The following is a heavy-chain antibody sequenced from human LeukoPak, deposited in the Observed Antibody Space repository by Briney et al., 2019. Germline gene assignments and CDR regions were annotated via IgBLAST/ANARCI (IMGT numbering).Heavy chain of an antibody. D-gene: IGHD3-10*01. CDR2: IIPIFGTA. V-gene: IGHV1-69*05. CDR1: GGTFSSYA. Sequence: ASVKVSCKASGGTFSSYAISWVRQAPGQGLEWMGRIIPIFGTANYAQKFQGRVTITTDESTSTAYMELISLRSEDTAVYYCASSKWGVWGAKPYNWFDPWGQGTLVTVSS. CDR3: ASSKWGVWGAKPYNWFDP. J-gene: IGHJ5*02.